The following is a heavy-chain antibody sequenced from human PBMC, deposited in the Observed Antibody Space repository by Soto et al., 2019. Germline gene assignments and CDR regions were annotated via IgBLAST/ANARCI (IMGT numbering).Heavy chain of an antibody. Sequence: SETLSLTCAVYGGSFSGYYWSWIRQPPGKGLEWIGEINHSGSTNYNPSLKSRVTISVDTSKNQFSLKLSSVTAADTAVYYCALRFLEWQYAPLYYYGMEVWGQGTTVT. CDR2: INHSGST. CDR3: ALRFLEWQYAPLYYYGMEV. J-gene: IGHJ6*01. CDR1: GGSFSGYY. D-gene: IGHD3-3*01. V-gene: IGHV4-34*01.